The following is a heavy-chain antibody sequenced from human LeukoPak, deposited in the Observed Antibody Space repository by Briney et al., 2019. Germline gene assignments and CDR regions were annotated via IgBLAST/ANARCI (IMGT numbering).Heavy chain of an antibody. CDR1: GGSISSSAYY. CDR3: AREDDYGSNSYDY. Sequence: SETLSLTCTVSGGSISSSAYYWGWIRQPPGKGLEWIGSISYRGNSYYNASLKSRVNISVDTARNQFSLKLSSVTAADTAVYYCAREDDYGSNSYDYWGQGSLVTVSS. CDR2: ISYRGNS. J-gene: IGHJ4*02. V-gene: IGHV4-39*02. D-gene: IGHD4-23*01.